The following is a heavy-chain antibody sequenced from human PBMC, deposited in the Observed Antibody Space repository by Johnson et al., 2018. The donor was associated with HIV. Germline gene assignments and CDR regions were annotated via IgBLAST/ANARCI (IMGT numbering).Heavy chain of an antibody. CDR3: VRERQSGTMQLWLRVNDAFDI. Sequence: QVQLVESGGGVVQPGRSLRLSCAASGFTFSSYAMHWVRQAPGKGLEWVAVISYDGSNKYYADSVKGRFTISSDNSKNTLYLQMNSLRAEDTAAFYCVRERQSGTMQLWLRVNDAFDIWGQGTMVTVSS. J-gene: IGHJ3*02. CDR1: GFTFSSYA. D-gene: IGHD5-18*01. V-gene: IGHV3-30-3*01. CDR2: ISYDGSNK.